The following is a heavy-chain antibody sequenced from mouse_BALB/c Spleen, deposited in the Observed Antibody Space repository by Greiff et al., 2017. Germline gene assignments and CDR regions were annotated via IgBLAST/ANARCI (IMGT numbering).Heavy chain of an antibody. V-gene: IGHV2-9-2*01. CDR2: IWTGGGT. CDR3: VRDQRSIYYPFAY. J-gene: IGHJ3*01. Sequence: VQLKESGPGLVAPSQSLSITCTVSGFSLTSYDISWIRQPPGKGLEWLGVIWTGGGTNYNSAFMSRLSISKDNSKSQVFLKMNSLQTDDTAIYYCVRDQRSIYYPFAYWGQGTLVTVSA. CDR1: GFSLTSYD. D-gene: IGHD1-1*01.